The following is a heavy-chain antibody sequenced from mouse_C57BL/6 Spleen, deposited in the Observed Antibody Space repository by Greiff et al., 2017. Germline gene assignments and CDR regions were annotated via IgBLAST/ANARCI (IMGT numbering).Heavy chain of an antibody. CDR1: GYSFTDYN. Sequence: VQLQQSGPELVKPGASVKISCKASGYSFTDYNMNWVKQRNGKSLEWIGVINPNYGTYSYNQKVKGKGTLTIDQSSSTAYMQLNSLTSEDSAVYYCSSGYDYAWFAYWGQGTLVTVSA. CDR2: INPNYGTY. CDR3: SSGYDYAWFAY. J-gene: IGHJ3*01. V-gene: IGHV1-39*01. D-gene: IGHD2-4*01.